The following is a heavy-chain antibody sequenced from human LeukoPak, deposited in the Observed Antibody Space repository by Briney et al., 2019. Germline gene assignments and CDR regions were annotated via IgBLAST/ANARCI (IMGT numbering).Heavy chain of an antibody. D-gene: IGHD5-12*01. J-gene: IGHJ4*02. CDR2: VSGSGNTI. CDR3: AREDRSGYDFFDY. CDR1: GFTFSSYE. Sequence: GGSLRLSCAASGFTFSSYEMNWVRQAPGKGLEWVSYVSGSGNTIYYANSVKGRFTISRDNAKNSLYLQMNSLRAEGTAVYYCAREDRSGYDFFDYWGQGTLVTVSS. V-gene: IGHV3-48*03.